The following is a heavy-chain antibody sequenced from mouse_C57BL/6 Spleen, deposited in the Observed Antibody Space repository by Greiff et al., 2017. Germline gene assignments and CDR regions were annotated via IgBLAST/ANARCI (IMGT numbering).Heavy chain of an antibody. J-gene: IGHJ2*01. Sequence: QVQLKQPGAELVRPGSSVKLSCKASGYTFTSYWMHWVKQRPIQGLEWIGNIDPSDSETHYNQKFKDKATLTVDKSSSTAYMQLSSLTSEDSAVYYCARSIYDGYYEGYWGQGTTLTVSS. V-gene: IGHV1-52*01. CDR1: GYTFTSYW. D-gene: IGHD2-3*01. CDR3: ARSIYDGYYEGY. CDR2: IDPSDSET.